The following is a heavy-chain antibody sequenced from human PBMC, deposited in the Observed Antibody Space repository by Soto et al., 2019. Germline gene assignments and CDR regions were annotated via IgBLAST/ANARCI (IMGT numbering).Heavy chain of an antibody. CDR3: ARDLWGYCGADCYPLDV. V-gene: IGHV4-59*01. CDR2: MYNTGST. J-gene: IGHJ6*02. D-gene: IGHD2-21*02. Sequence: SETLSLTCTVSGGSISSYYWSWIRQPPGKGLEWIGYMYNTGSTIYNPSLKSRVTISVDTLKNQFSLKLNSVTAADTAVYYCARDLWGYCGADCYPLDVWGQGTTVTVSS. CDR1: GGSISSYY.